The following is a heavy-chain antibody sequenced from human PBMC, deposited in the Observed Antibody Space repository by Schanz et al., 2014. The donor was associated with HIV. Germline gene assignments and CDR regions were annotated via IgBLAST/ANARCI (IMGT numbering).Heavy chain of an antibody. Sequence: QVQLVESGGRVVQPGRSLRLSCAASGFTFSTYGMHWVRQAPGKGLEWVAVIWYDGSNKYYADSVKGRFTISRDNSKNTLYLQMNSLRADDTAVYYCARGSGPYYYYYGMDVWGQGTTVTVSS. CDR1: GFTFSTYG. CDR2: IWYDGSNK. V-gene: IGHV3-33*01. D-gene: IGHD3-10*01. CDR3: ARGSGPYYYYYGMDV. J-gene: IGHJ6*02.